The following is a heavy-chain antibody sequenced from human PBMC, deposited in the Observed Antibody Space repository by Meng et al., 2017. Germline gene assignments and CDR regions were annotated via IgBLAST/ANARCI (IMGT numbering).Heavy chain of an antibody. CDR2: ISSSSSYI. CDR1: GFTFSSYS. V-gene: IGHV3-21*01. Sequence: ESLKISCAASGFTFSSYSMNWVRQAPGKGLEWVSSISSSSSYIYYADSVKGRFTISRDNAKNSLYLQMNSLRAEDTAVYYCAREKLAYCGGDCYFSDAFDIWGQGTMVTVSS. J-gene: IGHJ3*02. D-gene: IGHD2-21*02. CDR3: AREKLAYCGGDCYFSDAFDI.